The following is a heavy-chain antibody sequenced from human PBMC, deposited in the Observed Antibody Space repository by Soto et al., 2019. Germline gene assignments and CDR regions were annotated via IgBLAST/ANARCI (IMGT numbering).Heavy chain of an antibody. CDR3: ERRNILEYYYYGMDV. CDR1: GYSFTSYW. D-gene: IGHD3-9*01. CDR2: IDPSDSYT. J-gene: IGHJ6*02. V-gene: IGHV5-10-1*01. Sequence: GESLKISCKGSGYSFTSYWISWVRQMPGKGLEWMGRIDPSDSYTNYSPSFQGHVTISADKSISTAYLQWSSLKASDTAMYYCERRNILEYYYYGMDVWGQGNTVTVS.